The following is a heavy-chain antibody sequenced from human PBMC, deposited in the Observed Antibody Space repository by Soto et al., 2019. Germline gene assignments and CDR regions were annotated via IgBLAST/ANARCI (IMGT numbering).Heavy chain of an antibody. CDR2: IIPIFGTA. CDR3: ARGGPEMATRDYYFDY. J-gene: IGHJ4*02. Sequence: QVQLVQSGAEVKKPGSSVKVSCKASGGTFSSYAISWVRQAPGQGLEWMGGIIPIFGTANYTQKFQGRVTITADESTSTAYMELSSLRSEDTAVYYCARGGPEMATRDYYFDYWGQGTLVTVSS. CDR1: GGTFSSYA. V-gene: IGHV1-69*01. D-gene: IGHD5-12*01.